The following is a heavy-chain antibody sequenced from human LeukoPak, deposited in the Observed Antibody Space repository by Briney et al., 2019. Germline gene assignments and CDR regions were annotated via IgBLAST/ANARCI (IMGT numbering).Heavy chain of an antibody. D-gene: IGHD6-13*01. CDR3: ARDREGTYSSSWYYFDY. V-gene: IGHV1-2*02. Sequence: ASVKVSCKASGYTFTCYYMHWVRQAPGQGLEWMGWINPNSGGTNYAQKFQGRVTLTRDMSTSTVYMELSSLRSEDTAVYYCARDREGTYSSSWYYFDYWGQGTLVTVSS. CDR2: INPNSGGT. J-gene: IGHJ4*02. CDR1: GYTFTCYY.